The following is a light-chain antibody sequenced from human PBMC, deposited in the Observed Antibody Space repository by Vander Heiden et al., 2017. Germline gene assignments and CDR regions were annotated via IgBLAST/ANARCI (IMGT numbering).Light chain of an antibody. J-gene: IGLJ3*02. V-gene: IGLV1-44*01. CDR2: LDH. CDR3: AVRDDNLRAVV. CDR1: SSNIGSHT. Sequence: QSVLTQPPSASGTPGPRVSISCSGRSSNIGSHTVNWSQQYPGAAPKLLIYLDHQRPSGVADRFSGSKSGTSASLAISGPQYEDEADYYCAVRDDNLRAVVFGGGTKLTVL.